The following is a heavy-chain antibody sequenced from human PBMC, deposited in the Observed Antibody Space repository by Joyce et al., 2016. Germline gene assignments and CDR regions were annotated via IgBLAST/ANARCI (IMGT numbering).Heavy chain of an antibody. J-gene: IGHJ2*01. V-gene: IGHV4-38-2*01. Sequence: QVQLQESGPGLVKPSETLSLTCGVSGLSFDLHSFWGGIRHPPGKGLEWIGNVYLHGITHYSPSLKSRVTISMDTSKNQFSLNLNSVTAADTAVYFCARRPYNVHTPLGSDWYFDLWGRGTLVTVSS. CDR1: GLSFDLHSF. CDR3: ARRPYNVHTPLGSDWYFDL. D-gene: IGHD5-18*01. CDR2: VYLHGIT.